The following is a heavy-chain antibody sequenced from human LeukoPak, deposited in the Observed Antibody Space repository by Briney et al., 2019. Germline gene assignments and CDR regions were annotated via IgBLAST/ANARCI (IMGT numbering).Heavy chain of an antibody. V-gene: IGHV3-23*01. CDR2: ITGSGDST. CDR1: GFTFSSCV. Sequence: GGSLRLSCAASGFTFSSCVMSWVRHAPGKGLEWVSVITGSGDSTYYADSVKGRFTISRDNSQNTLYLQMSSLRAEDTAAYYCAKIQDWGRPSYFDYWGQGTLVTVSS. CDR3: AKIQDWGRPSYFDY. D-gene: IGHD3-16*01. J-gene: IGHJ4*02.